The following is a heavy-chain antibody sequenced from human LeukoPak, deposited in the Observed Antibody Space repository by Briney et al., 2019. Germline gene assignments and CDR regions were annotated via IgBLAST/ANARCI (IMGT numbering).Heavy chain of an antibody. J-gene: IGHJ4*02. V-gene: IGHV3-30*04. CDR2: ISYDGSNK. CDR1: GFTFSSYA. D-gene: IGHD2-15*01. CDR3: TRLHGGYPFDY. Sequence: GGSLRLSCAASGFTFSSYAMHWVRQAPGKGLEWVAVISYDGSNKYYADSVKGRFTISRDNSKNTLYLQMNSLRAEDTAVYYCTRLHGGYPFDYWGQGTLVTVSS.